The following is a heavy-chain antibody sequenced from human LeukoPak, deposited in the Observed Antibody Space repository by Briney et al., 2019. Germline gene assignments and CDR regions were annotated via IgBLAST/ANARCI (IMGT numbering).Heavy chain of an antibody. D-gene: IGHD2/OR15-2a*01. CDR1: GGSISGSSYY. V-gene: IGHV4-39*01. CDR3: ARHEYFVNY. J-gene: IGHJ4*02. CDR2: IYYSGST. Sequence: SETLSLTCIVSGGSISGSSYYWGWSRQPPGKGLEWIASIYYSGSTYYNPSLKGRVTISVDTSKNQFSLNLSSVTATDTAMYYCARHEYFVNYWGQGTLVTVSS.